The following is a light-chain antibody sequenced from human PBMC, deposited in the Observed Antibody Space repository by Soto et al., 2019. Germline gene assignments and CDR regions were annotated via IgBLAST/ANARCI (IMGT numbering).Light chain of an antibody. Sequence: AIRMTQSPSSLSASTGDRVTITCRASQGISSYLAWYQQKPGKAPKLLIYAASTLQSGVPSRFSGSGSGTDFTLTHSCLQSEDFATYYCQQYYSYRRTFGQGTRLEIK. CDR3: QQYYSYRRT. V-gene: IGKV1-8*01. CDR2: AAS. J-gene: IGKJ5*01. CDR1: QGISSY.